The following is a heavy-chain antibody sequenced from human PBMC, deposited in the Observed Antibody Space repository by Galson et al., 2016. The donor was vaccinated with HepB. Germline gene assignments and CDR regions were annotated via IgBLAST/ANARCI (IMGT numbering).Heavy chain of an antibody. CDR1: GGSVSSGDYY. CDR2: IYYSGST. J-gene: IGHJ5*02. Sequence: TLSLTCTVSGGSVSSGDYYWSWIRQSPGKGLEWIGYIYYSGSTYYNPSLKSRVTISVDPSKNRFSLKLSSVTAADTALYYCARFSGPFLPEGWFDPWGQGTLVTVSS. V-gene: IGHV4-30-4*01. CDR3: ARFSGPFLPEGWFDP. D-gene: IGHD2-2*01.